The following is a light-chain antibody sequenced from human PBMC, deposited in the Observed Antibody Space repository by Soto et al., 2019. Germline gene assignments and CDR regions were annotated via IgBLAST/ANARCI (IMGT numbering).Light chain of an antibody. J-gene: IGLJ2*01. V-gene: IGLV1-40*01. CDR3: QSYDSSLSGNVV. Sequence: QAVLTQPPSVSGAPGQRVTISCTGSSSNIGAGYDVHWYQQLPGTAPKLLIYGNSNRPSGFPDRFSGSKSDTAASLAITGLQAEDEAEYYCQSYDSSLSGNVVFGGGTKLTVL. CDR1: SSNIGAGYD. CDR2: GNS.